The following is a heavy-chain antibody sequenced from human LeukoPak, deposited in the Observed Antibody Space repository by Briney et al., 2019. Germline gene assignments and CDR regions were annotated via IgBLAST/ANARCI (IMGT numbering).Heavy chain of an antibody. Sequence: GGSLRLSCAASGFTFSSYGMHWVRQAPGKGLEWVAFIRYDGSNKYYADSVKGRFTISRDNSKNTLYLQMNSLRAEDTAVYYCAKAGYCTNGVCPHYFDYWGQGTLVTVSS. J-gene: IGHJ4*02. CDR2: IRYDGSNK. D-gene: IGHD2-8*01. V-gene: IGHV3-30*02. CDR1: GFTFSSYG. CDR3: AKAGYCTNGVCPHYFDY.